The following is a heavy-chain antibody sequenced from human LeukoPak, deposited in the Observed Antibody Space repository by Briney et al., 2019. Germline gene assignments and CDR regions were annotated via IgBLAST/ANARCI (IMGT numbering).Heavy chain of an antibody. Sequence: GGSLRLSCAASGFTFSTYVMNWVRQAPGKGLEWVSFISGSSNYIYYADSMKGRFTISRDNAKNSLYLQMNSLRAEDTAVYYCAREKHTSLAPYFDYWGQGTLVTVSS. CDR2: ISGSSNYI. CDR3: AREKHTSLAPYFDY. CDR1: GFTFSTYV. D-gene: IGHD5-18*01. V-gene: IGHV3-21*01. J-gene: IGHJ4*02.